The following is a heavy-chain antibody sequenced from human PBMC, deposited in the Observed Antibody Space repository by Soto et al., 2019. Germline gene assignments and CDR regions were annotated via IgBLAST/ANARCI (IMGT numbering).Heavy chain of an antibody. J-gene: IGHJ4*02. CDR3: AKVGAKIFGVVITSDDY. V-gene: IGHV3-23*01. CDR1: GFTFSSYA. Sequence: EVQLLESGGGLVQPGGSLRLSCAASGFTFSSYAMRWVRQAPGKGLEWVSAISGSGGSTYYADSVKGRFTISRDNSKNTLYLQMNSLRAEDTAVYYCAKVGAKIFGVVITSDDYWGQGTLVTVTS. D-gene: IGHD3-3*01. CDR2: ISGSGGST.